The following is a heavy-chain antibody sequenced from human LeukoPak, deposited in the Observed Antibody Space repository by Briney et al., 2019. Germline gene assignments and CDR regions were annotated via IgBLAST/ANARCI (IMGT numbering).Heavy chain of an antibody. CDR3: ARANNWNNNWFDP. CDR1: GYTFTSYD. V-gene: IGHV1-69*05. D-gene: IGHD1/OR15-1a*01. CDR2: IIPIFGTA. J-gene: IGHJ5*02. Sequence: ASVKVSCKASGYTFTSYDISWVRQAPGQGLEWMGGIIPIFGTANYAQKFQGRVTITTDESTSTAYMELSSLRSEDTAVYYCARANNWNNNWFDPWGQGTLVTVSS.